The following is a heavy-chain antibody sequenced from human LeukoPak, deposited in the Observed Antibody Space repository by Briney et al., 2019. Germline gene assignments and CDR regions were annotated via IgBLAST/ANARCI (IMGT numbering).Heavy chain of an antibody. CDR1: GFTFRKAW. J-gene: IGHJ4*02. CDR3: AAGSGAPGY. D-gene: IGHD3-10*01. Sequence: PGGSLRLSCAASGFTFRKAWMNWVRQAPGKGLEGVGRIKNRTEGGTTDYAAPVKGRFTISRDDSRNMVFLHMNSLNTGDTAVYFCAAGSGAPGYWGRGTLVTVSS. CDR2: IKNRTEGGTT. V-gene: IGHV3-15*01.